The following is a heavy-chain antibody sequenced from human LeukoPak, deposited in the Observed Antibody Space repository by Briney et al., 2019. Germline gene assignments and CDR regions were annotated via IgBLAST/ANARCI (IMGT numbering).Heavy chain of an antibody. Sequence: GESLRLSCAASGFTFSSYAMSWVRQAPGKGLEWVSAISGSGGSTYHADSVEGRFTISRDNSKNTLFLQMTSLRAEDTAVYYCAKPTNDFWSGYPPGWFDPWGQGTLVTVSS. V-gene: IGHV3-23*01. CDR2: ISGSGGST. D-gene: IGHD3-3*01. CDR3: AKPTNDFWSGYPPGWFDP. J-gene: IGHJ5*02. CDR1: GFTFSSYA.